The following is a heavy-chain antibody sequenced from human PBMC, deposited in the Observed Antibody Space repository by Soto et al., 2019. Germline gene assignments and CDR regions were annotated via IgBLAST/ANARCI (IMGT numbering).Heavy chain of an antibody. CDR3: ATAYDSGCDP. J-gene: IGHJ5*02. CDR1: GYPFSKYS. Sequence: QLVQSGAEVERPGASVRVSCKAYGYPFSKYSIRWIRQAPGQGLEWMGWIKPDNGDTNYAQKFQCRVTMTTDTASNTAYMELRSLRADDTAVYYCATAYDSGCDPGGQGSLVSVSS. V-gene: IGHV1-18*04. CDR2: IKPDNGDT. D-gene: IGHD5-12*01.